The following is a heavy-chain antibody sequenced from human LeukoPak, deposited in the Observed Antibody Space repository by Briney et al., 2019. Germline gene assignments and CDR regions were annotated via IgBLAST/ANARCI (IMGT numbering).Heavy chain of an antibody. D-gene: IGHD3-10*01. CDR3: ARGRGKRDY. Sequence: SETLSLTCAVYGGSFSGYYWSWIRQPPGKGLEWIGEINHSGSTNYNTSLKSRVTISVDTSKNQFSLKLSSVAAADTAVYYCARGRGKRDYWGQGTLVTVSS. CDR2: INHSGST. J-gene: IGHJ4*02. V-gene: IGHV4-34*01. CDR1: GGSFSGYY.